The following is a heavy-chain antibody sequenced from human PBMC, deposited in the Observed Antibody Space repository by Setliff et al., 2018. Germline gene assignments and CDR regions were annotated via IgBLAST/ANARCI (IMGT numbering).Heavy chain of an antibody. CDR1: GGSISSDY. V-gene: IGHV2-5*08. CDR3: AHFTVGYDISGYLFS. D-gene: IGHD3-22*01. Sequence: TLSLTCNVSGGSISSDYWSWIRQPPGKALEWLAVIFWDDDKRYSPSLQHRLTINKDTSKNQVVLTMANVDPVDTATYYCAHFTVGYDISGYLFSWGQGTLVTVSS. CDR2: IFWDDDK. J-gene: IGHJ5*02.